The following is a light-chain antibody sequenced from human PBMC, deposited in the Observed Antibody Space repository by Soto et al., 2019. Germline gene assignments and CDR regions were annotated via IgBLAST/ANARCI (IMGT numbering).Light chain of an antibody. J-gene: IGLJ2*01. CDR1: SSDGGGYNY. V-gene: IGLV2-8*01. CDR2: EVS. CDR3: SSYAGSNNYVV. Sequence: QSALTQPPSASGSPGQAVTISCTGTSSDGGGYNYVSWYQQHPGKAPKLMIYEVSKRPSGVPDRFSGSRSGNTASLTVSGLQADDEGDYYCSSYAGSNNYVVFGGGTKLTVL.